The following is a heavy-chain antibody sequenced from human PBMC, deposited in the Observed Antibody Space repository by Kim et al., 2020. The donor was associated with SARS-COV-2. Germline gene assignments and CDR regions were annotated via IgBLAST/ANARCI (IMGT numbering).Heavy chain of an antibody. CDR3: ATRVEYGDYGRVTGRYYYYYYGMDV. Sequence: SVKVSCKASGGTFSSYAISWVRQAPGQGLEWMGGIIPIFGTANYAQKFQGRVTITADESTSTAYMELSSLRSEDTAVYYCATRVEYGDYGRVTGRYYYYYYGMDVWGQGTTVTVSS. D-gene: IGHD4-17*01. V-gene: IGHV1-69*13. CDR1: GGTFSSYA. CDR2: IIPIFGTA. J-gene: IGHJ6*02.